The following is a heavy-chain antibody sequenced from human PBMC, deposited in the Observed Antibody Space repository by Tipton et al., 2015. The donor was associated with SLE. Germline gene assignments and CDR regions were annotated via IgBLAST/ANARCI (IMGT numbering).Heavy chain of an antibody. V-gene: IGHV4-59*01. Sequence: TLSLTCTVSGGSINAYYWTWIRQPPGKGLEYIGYVYPSGGSDYNPSLSGRVTISFDTSKNQFSLRLTSATAADTAVYYCSRSAGGSHYPFSFDLWGQGTQVTVSS. J-gene: IGHJ4*02. CDR2: VYPSGGS. CDR3: SRSAGGSHYPFSFDL. D-gene: IGHD1-26*01. CDR1: GGSINAYY.